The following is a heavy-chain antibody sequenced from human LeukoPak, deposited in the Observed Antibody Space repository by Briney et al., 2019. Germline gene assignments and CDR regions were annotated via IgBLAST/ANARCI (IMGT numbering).Heavy chain of an antibody. J-gene: IGHJ4*02. D-gene: IGHD3-22*01. CDR3: ANPLTMIPGY. Sequence: GGSLRLSCAASGFTFSNYAMSWVRQAPGKGLEWVSTISNSGVSTYYAGYGKGRFASSRDNSKNTLYLQVNSLSAQDTAVYYCANPLTMIPGYGGQETLVTVSS. V-gene: IGHV3-23*01. CDR1: GFTFSNYA. CDR2: ISNSGVST.